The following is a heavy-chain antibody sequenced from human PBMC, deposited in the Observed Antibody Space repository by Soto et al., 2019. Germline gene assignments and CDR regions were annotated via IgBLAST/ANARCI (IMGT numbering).Heavy chain of an antibody. D-gene: IGHD3-22*01. CDR3: AGGYYYGGGYGMDV. CDR1: GFSLSTSGMR. J-gene: IGHJ6*02. Sequence: SGPTLVNPTQTLTLTCTFSGFSLSTSGMRVSWIRQPPGKALEWLARIDWDDDKFYSTSLKTRLTISKDTSKNQVALTMTNMDPVDTATYYCAGGYYYGGGYGMDVWGQGTTVTVSS. V-gene: IGHV2-70*04. CDR2: IDWDDDK.